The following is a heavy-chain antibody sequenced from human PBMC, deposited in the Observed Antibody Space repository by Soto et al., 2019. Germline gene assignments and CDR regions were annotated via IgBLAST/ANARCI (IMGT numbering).Heavy chain of an antibody. CDR3: ARVRQGCAANNCYFDP. Sequence: QVHLQESGPGLVAPSGTLSLTCTLSGGSVRAPDWWSWVRQPPDKGLEWIAEVHISGHSNYNPSLRSRVSVSIDRSKNQFYLNLNSVTAAETAIYYGARVRQGCAANNCYFDPWGQGTQVTISS. CDR2: VHISGHS. CDR1: GGSVRAPDW. J-gene: IGHJ5*01. V-gene: IGHV4-4*02. D-gene: IGHD1-1*01.